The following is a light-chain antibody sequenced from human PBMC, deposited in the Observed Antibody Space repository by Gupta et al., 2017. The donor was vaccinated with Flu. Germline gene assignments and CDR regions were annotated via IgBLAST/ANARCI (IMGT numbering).Light chain of an antibody. CDR3: QQYGSSPSIT. CDR1: QSVSSSY. Sequence: EIVLTQSPGTLSLSPGERATLSCRASQSVSSSYLAWYQQKPGQAPRLLIYGASSRATGIPDRFSGSGSGTDFTLTISRREPEDFAVYYCQQYGSSPSITFGQGTQLEIK. CDR2: GAS. J-gene: IGKJ5*01. V-gene: IGKV3-20*01.